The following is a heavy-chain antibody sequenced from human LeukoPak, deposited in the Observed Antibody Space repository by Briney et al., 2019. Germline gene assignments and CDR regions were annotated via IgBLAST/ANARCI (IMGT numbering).Heavy chain of an antibody. Sequence: SETLSLTCAVSGGSISSSYWWSWVRQPPGKGLEWIGEIYHSGSTNYNPSLKTRVTISVEKSKNQFSLKLSSVTAADTAVYYCARTYYLAAFDIWGQGTMVTVSS. J-gene: IGHJ3*02. CDR1: GGSISSSYW. CDR3: ARTYYLAAFDI. V-gene: IGHV4-4*02. D-gene: IGHD3-10*01. CDR2: IYHSGST.